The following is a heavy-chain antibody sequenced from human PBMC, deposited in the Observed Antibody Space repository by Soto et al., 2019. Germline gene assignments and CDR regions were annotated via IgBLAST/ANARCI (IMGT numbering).Heavy chain of an antibody. CDR1: GGSVSSGLDF. V-gene: IGHV4-61*01. CDR3: ARVDFGHYPWFHP. CDR2: IYYNGST. Sequence: QVQLQESGPGLLKPSDTLSLTCTVSGGSVSSGLDFWGWIRQPPGKGLEWIGNIYYNGSTGYNPSLKGRVTISVDTSKNQFSLKLTSATAADSAVYYCARVDFGHYPWFHPWGQGTLVAVSS. D-gene: IGHD4-17*01. J-gene: IGHJ5*02.